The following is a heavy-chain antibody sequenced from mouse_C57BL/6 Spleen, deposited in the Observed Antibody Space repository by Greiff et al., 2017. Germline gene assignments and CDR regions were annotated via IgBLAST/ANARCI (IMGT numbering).Heavy chain of an antibody. D-gene: IGHD2-2*01. Sequence: EVQLVESGPGMVKPSQSLSLTCTVTGYSITSGYDWHWIRHFPGNKLEWMGYISYSGSTNYNPSLKSRISITHDTSKNHFFLKLNSVTTEDTATYYCARRDGYDAWFAYWGQGTLVTVSA. CDR2: ISYSGST. CDR3: ARRDGYDAWFAY. CDR1: GYSITSGYD. J-gene: IGHJ3*01. V-gene: IGHV3-1*01.